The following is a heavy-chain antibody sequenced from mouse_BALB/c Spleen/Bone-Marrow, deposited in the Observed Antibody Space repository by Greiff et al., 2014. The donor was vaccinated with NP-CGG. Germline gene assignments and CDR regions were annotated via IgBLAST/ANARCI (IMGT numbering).Heavy chain of an antibody. D-gene: IGHD2-2*01. Sequence: VQLQQSGTVLARPGASVKMSCKASGYTFTSYWMHWVKQRPGQGLEWIGAIYPGNSDTSYNQKFKGKAKLTAVTSTSTAYMERSSLTNEDSAVYYCTHGYDYYAMDYWGQGTSVTVSS. CDR3: THGYDYYAMDY. CDR2: IYPGNSDT. CDR1: GYTFTSYW. J-gene: IGHJ4*01. V-gene: IGHV1-5*01.